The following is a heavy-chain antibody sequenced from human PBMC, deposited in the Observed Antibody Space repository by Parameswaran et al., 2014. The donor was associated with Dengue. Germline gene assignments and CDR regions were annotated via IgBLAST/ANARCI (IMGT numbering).Heavy chain of an antibody. J-gene: IGHJ6*02. Sequence: VRQMPGKGLEWMGIIYPGDSDTRYSPSFQGQVTISADKSISTAYLQWSSLKASDTAMYYCARQDGYSTPFGYYYYGMDVWGQGTTVTVSS. V-gene: IGHV5-51*01. CDR2: IYPGDSDT. D-gene: IGHD5-24*01. CDR3: ARQDGYSTPFGYYYYGMDV.